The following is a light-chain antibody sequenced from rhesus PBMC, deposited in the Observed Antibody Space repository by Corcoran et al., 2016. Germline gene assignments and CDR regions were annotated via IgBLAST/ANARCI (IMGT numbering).Light chain of an antibody. CDR2: SAS. Sequence: DIQMTQSPSSLSASVGDTVTITCRASQSFSSSLAWYPQKPGKAPKLLIDSASSLQSGVPSRFSGSKSGTDFTLTISSLQPEDIATYYCQQYYSDPLTFGGGTKVELK. J-gene: IGKJ4*01. V-gene: IGKV1-46*01. CDR3: QQYYSDPLT. CDR1: QSFSSS.